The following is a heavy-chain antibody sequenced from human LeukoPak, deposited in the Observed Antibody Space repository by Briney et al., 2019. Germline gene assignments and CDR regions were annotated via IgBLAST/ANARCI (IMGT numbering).Heavy chain of an antibody. CDR2: VHHSGYT. Sequence: SETLSLTCAVSGFSIRSPYYWGWIRQPPGKGPEWIWSVHHSGYTHYNPSLKSRVTTSIDTSTSQVSLKLKLSSVTAADTAVYYCARGGSGNYWDFDYWGQGTLVTVSS. D-gene: IGHD3-10*01. CDR1: GFSIRSPYY. CDR3: ARGGSGNYWDFDY. J-gene: IGHJ4*02. V-gene: IGHV4-38-2*01.